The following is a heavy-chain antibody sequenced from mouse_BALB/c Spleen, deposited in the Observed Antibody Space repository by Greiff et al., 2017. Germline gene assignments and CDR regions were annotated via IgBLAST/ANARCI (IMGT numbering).Heavy chain of an antibody. Sequence: EVKVVESGGGLVKPGGSLKLSCAASGFTFSSYAMSWVRQTPEKRLEWVASISSGGSTYYPDSVKGRFTISRDNARNILYLQMSSLRSEDTAMYYCARGQEVRGDYWGQGTTLTVSS. V-gene: IGHV5-6-5*01. J-gene: IGHJ2*01. D-gene: IGHD2-14*01. CDR3: ARGQEVRGDY. CDR2: ISSGGST. CDR1: GFTFSSYA.